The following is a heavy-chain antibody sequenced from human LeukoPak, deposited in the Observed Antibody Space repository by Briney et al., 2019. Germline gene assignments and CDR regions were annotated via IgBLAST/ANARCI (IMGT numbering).Heavy chain of an antibody. D-gene: IGHD6-13*01. Sequence: GGSLRLSCAASGFTFSSYSMNWVRQAPGKGLEWVSSISSSSSYIYYADSVKGRFTISRDNAKNSLYLQMNSLRAEDTAVYYCAREGAGQLTHDAFDIWGQGTMVTVSS. V-gene: IGHV3-21*01. CDR3: AREGAGQLTHDAFDI. J-gene: IGHJ3*02. CDR1: GFTFSSYS. CDR2: ISSSSSYI.